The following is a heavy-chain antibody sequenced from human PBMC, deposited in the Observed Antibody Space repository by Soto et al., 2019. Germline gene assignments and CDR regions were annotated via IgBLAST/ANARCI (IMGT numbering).Heavy chain of an antibody. V-gene: IGHV4-39*01. Sequence: QLQLQESGPGLVKPSETLSLTCTVSGGSISSSSYYWGWIRQPPGKGLEWIGSIYYSGSTYYNPSLKSRVTISVDTSKNQCSLKLSSVTAADTAVYYCARHWQFRYGSGVPDYWGQGTLVTVSS. CDR1: GGSISSSSYY. D-gene: IGHD3-10*01. CDR3: ARHWQFRYGSGVPDY. J-gene: IGHJ4*02. CDR2: IYYSGST.